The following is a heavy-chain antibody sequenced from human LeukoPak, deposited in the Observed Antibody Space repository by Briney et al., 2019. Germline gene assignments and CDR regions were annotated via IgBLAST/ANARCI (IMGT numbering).Heavy chain of an antibody. Sequence: APVKVSCKASGYTFTSYYMHWVRQAPGQGLEWMGIINPSGGSTSYAQKFQGRVTMTRDTPTSTVYMELSGLRSEDTAVYYCARVGYYDSSGYYGRFDPWGQGTLVTVSS. CDR3: ARVGYYDSSGYYGRFDP. CDR1: GYTFTSYY. V-gene: IGHV1-46*01. J-gene: IGHJ5*02. D-gene: IGHD3-22*01. CDR2: INPSGGST.